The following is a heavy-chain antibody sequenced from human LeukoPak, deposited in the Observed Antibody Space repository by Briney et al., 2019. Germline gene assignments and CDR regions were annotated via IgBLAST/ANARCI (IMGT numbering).Heavy chain of an antibody. CDR3: ARKLGIAVGDYHYYGLDV. Sequence: SDTLSLTCTVSGGSVNSGDSFWSWIRQPPGKGLEWIGNIYYSGSTNYNPSLQSRVTVSIDTSKNQFSLKVRSVTPADTAVYYCARKLGIAVGDYHYYGLDVWGQGTTVTVSS. J-gene: IGHJ6*02. CDR2: IYYSGST. D-gene: IGHD6-19*01. V-gene: IGHV4-61*08. CDR1: GGSVNSGDSF.